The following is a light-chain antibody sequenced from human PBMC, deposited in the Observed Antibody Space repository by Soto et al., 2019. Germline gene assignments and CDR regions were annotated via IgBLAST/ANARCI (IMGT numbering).Light chain of an antibody. Sequence: DIQMTHSPSSLSASVGDRVTITFRSSQSISSWLAWYQHKPGKAPKLLIYDASNLESGVPSRFSGSGSGTEFSLTISNLQPDDFATYYCQQYENYWTFGQGTKVDIK. CDR3: QQYENYWT. J-gene: IGKJ1*01. V-gene: IGKV1-5*01. CDR2: DAS. CDR1: QSISSW.